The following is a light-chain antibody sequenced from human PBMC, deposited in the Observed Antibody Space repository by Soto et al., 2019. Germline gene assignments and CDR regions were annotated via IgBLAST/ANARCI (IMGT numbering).Light chain of an antibody. CDR3: LKHSSYPRT. CDR2: GAS. Sequence: DIQMTQSPSVMSASVGDRVTITCRASQGINKDLVWFQQKPGKVPKLLIYGASSLQIGVPSRFSGSGSGTEFTLTINNLQPEDVATYYCLKHSSYPRTFGQGTKLDFK. J-gene: IGKJ2*01. CDR1: QGINKD. V-gene: IGKV1-17*03.